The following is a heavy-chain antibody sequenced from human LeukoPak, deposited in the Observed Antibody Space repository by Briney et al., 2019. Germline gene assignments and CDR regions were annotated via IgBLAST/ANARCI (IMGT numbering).Heavy chain of an antibody. J-gene: IGHJ4*02. CDR1: SGSINSSPYY. CDR3: AANSADYNTLGSSYKV. V-gene: IGHV4-39*01. CDR2: ISYSGTT. D-gene: IGHD3-10*01. Sequence: SETLSLTCTVSSGSINSSPYYWGWIRQSPGKGLEWIGSISYSGTTYYNPSLQSRVTIFVDTSKNQFSLKLSSVTAADTAVYYCAANSADYNTLGSSYKVWGQGTLVTVSS.